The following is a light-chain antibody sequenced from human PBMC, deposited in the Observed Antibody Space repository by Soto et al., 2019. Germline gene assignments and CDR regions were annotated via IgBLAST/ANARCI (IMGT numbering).Light chain of an antibody. Sequence: DIQMTQSPSSLSASVGNRVTITCRASQSISTYLNWYQKKPGKAPNLLIYDASRLQSGVPPRFSGSGGGTDFTIYISSVQPEDFAPYFCQPSYMDPITFGQGTQLE. CDR1: QSISTY. V-gene: IGKV1-39*01. J-gene: IGKJ5*01. CDR3: QPSYMDPIT. CDR2: DAS.